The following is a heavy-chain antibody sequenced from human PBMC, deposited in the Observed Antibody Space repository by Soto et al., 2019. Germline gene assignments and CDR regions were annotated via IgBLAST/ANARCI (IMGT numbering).Heavy chain of an antibody. CDR1: GFTFSTYG. J-gene: IGHJ4*02. CDR2: IWYDGTNE. CDR3: ARELSGSAYFDY. Sequence: QVQLVESGGGVVQPGRSLRLSCTASGFTFSTYGMHWVRQAPGKGLEWMAVIWYDGTNEKYADSVKGRFTISRDNSKNTLYLQMSSLRVGDTAVYYCARELSGSAYFDYWGQGTLVTVSS. V-gene: IGHV3-33*01. D-gene: IGHD3-10*01.